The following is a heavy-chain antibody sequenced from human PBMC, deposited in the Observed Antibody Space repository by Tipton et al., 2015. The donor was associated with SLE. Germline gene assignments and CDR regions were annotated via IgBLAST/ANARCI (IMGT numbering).Heavy chain of an antibody. CDR1: GYSISSGYY. CDR2: IYHSGST. CDR3: ASGVEGGGFDY. D-gene: IGHD1-1*01. Sequence: TLSLTCTVSGYSISSGYYWDWIRQPPGKGLEWIGSIYHSGSTYYNPSLKSRVTISVDTSKNQFSLKLSSVTAADTAVYYCASGVEGGGFDYWGQGTLVTVSS. V-gene: IGHV4-38-2*02. J-gene: IGHJ4*02.